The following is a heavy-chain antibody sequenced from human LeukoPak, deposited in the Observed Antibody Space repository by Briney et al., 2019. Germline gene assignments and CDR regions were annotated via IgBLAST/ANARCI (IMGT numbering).Heavy chain of an antibody. D-gene: IGHD1-26*01. J-gene: IGHJ4*02. CDR2: IGNSGSTI. V-gene: IGHV3-48*03. CDR3: AREGSGSYFFDY. CDR1: GFTFSSYE. Sequence: GGSLRLSCAASGFTFSSYEMNWVRQAPGKGLEWVSYIGNSGSTIYYADSVKGRFTISRDNAKNSLYLQMNSLRVEDAAVYYCAREGSGSYFFDYWGQGTLVTVSS.